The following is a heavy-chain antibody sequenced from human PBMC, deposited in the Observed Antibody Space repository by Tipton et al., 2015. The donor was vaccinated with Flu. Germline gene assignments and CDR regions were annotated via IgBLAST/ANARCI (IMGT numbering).Heavy chain of an antibody. D-gene: IGHD1-14*01. CDR1: GFTVTNNY. V-gene: IGHV3-53*01. CDR3: ARDEGGTYPD. CDR2: IYTTGST. Sequence: GSLRLSCAASGFTVTNNYMIWVRQAPGKGLDWVSVIYTTGSTFYADSVKGRFTVSRDNSKNILYLQMNSLRADDTAVYFCARDEGGTYPDWGQGTLVTVSS. J-gene: IGHJ4*02.